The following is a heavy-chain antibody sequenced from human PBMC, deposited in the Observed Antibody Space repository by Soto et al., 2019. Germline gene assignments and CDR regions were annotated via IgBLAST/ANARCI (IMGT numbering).Heavy chain of an antibody. CDR2: IYHSGST. Sequence: SETLSLTCAVSGGSISSSNWWSWVRQPPGKGLEWIGEIYHSGSTNYNPSLKSRVTISVDKSKNQFSLKLSSVTAADTAVYYCARDRYCSGGSCSGDNWFDPRGQGTLVTVSS. D-gene: IGHD2-15*01. V-gene: IGHV4-4*02. J-gene: IGHJ5*02. CDR1: GGSISSSNW. CDR3: ARDRYCSGGSCSGDNWFDP.